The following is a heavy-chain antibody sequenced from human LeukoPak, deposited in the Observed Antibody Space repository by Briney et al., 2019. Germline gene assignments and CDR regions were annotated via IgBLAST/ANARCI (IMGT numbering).Heavy chain of an antibody. V-gene: IGHV4-31*03. D-gene: IGHD4-17*01. CDR2: IYYSGST. Sequence: SETLSLICTVSAGSISSGGYYWSWLRQHPGKGLERIGYIYYSGSTYYNPSLKSRVTISVDTPKNQFSLKLSSVTAADTAVYYCARDGIDGDYDWGQGTLVTVSS. CDR1: AGSISSGGYY. CDR3: ARDGIDGDYD. J-gene: IGHJ4*02.